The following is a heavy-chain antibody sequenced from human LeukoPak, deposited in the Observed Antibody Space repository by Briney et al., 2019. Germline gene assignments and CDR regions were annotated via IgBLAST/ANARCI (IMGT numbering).Heavy chain of an antibody. CDR3: ARRSMLRGVSWFDP. D-gene: IGHD3-10*01. CDR1: LYTFTSYV. V-gene: IGHV1-18*01. CDR2: ISAYNGNT. J-gene: IGHJ5*02. Sequence: GSANVSSTPSLYTFTSYVFSGVRQAPRQGRGWRGLISAYNGNTNYAQKLKRRVSMTTDTSTSTAYMELRRLNSDDTAVYYCARRSMLRGVSWFDPWRQGHLVPVSS.